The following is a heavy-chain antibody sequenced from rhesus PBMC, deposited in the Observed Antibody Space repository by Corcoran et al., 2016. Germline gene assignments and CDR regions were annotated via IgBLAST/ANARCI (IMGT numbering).Heavy chain of an antibody. Sequence: EVQLAESGGGLVQPGGSLRLSCAASGFTFSGYEMHWVRQAPGKGLESVSVNGGISSYTHYADSVKGRITSSRDNAKNSLSLQMNSLRAEDTAVYYCARRGVTTFAFDFWGQRLRVTVSS. CDR1: GFTFSGYE. CDR3: ARRGVTTFAFDF. J-gene: IGHJ3*01. D-gene: IGHD4-23*01. CDR2: NGGISSYT. V-gene: IGHV3-115*02.